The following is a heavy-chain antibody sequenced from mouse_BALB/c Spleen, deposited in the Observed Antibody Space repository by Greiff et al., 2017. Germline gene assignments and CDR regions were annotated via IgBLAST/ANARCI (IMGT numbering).Heavy chain of an antibody. V-gene: IGHV5-17*02. J-gene: IGHJ2*01. CDR1: GFTFSSFG. CDR2: ISSGSSTI. CDR3: ARERGNYVPLDY. Sequence: EVQLVESGGGLVQPGGSRKLSCAASGFTFSSFGMHWVRQAPEKGLEWVAYISSGSSTIYYADTVKGRFTISRDNPKNTLFLQMTSLRSEDTAMYYCARERGNYVPLDYWGQGTTLTVSS. D-gene: IGHD2-1*01.